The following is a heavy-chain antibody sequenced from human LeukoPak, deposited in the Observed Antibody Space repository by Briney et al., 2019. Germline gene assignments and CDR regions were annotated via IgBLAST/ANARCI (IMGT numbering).Heavy chain of an antibody. J-gene: IGHJ4*02. D-gene: IGHD2-2*01. CDR1: GGSFSGYY. CDR3: ARGSVVVPAAAY. V-gene: IGHV4-34*01. CDR2: INHSGST. Sequence: SETLSLTCAVYGGSFSGYYWSWIRQPPGKGLEWIGEINHSGSTNYNPSLKSRVTISVDTSKNRFSLKLSSVTAADTAVYYCARGSVVVPAAAYWGQGTLVTVSS.